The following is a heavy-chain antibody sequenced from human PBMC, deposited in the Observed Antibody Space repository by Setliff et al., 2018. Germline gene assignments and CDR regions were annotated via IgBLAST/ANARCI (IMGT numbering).Heavy chain of an antibody. Sequence: PSETLSLTCAVSGYSINSDYYWGWIRQPPGKGLEWVASMHHSGIVYYNPSLRSRVIMSVDTSKYQVSLDLTSVTAADTAVYYCARYLAGEVGISGWFDPWGQGTLVTV. V-gene: IGHV4-38-2*01. D-gene: IGHD1-26*01. J-gene: IGHJ5*02. CDR2: MHHSGIV. CDR3: ARYLAGEVGISGWFDP. CDR1: GYSINSDYY.